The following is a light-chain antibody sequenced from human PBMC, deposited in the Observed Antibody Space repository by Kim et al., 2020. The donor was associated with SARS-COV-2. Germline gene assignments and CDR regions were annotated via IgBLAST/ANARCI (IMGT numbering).Light chain of an antibody. Sequence: SYELTLPLSVSVALGQTARITCGGNNIGSKNVHWYQQKPGQAPVLVIYRDSNRPSGIPERFSGSNSGNTATLTISRAQAGDEADYYCQVWDSSTWVFGGG. CDR2: RDS. CDR1: NIGSKN. CDR3: QVWDSSTWV. V-gene: IGLV3-9*01. J-gene: IGLJ3*02.